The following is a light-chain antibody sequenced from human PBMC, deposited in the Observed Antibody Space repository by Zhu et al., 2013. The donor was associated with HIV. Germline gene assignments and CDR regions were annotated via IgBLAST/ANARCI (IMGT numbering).Light chain of an antibody. CDR3: QQSFSAPET. CDR2: AAS. Sequence: DIQMTQSPSSLSASVGDRLTITCRASQGINNYLAWFQQKPGKAPKSLIYAASNLQSGVPSKFSGSGSGTDFTLIISSLQPEDFASYYCQQSFSAPETFGPGTKVEVK. V-gene: IGKV1-16*02. CDR1: QGINNY. J-gene: IGKJ1*01.